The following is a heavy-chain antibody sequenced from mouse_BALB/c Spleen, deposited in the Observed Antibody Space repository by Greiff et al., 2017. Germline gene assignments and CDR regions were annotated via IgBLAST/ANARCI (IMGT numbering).Heavy chain of an antibody. Sequence: QVTLKVSGPGILQPSQTLSLTCSFSGFSLSTYGIGVGWIRQPSGKGLEWLAHIWWNDNKYYNTALKSRLTISKDTSNNQVFLKIASVDTADTATYYCARIVEGKYPYAMDYWGQGTSVTVSS. V-gene: IGHV8-11*01. D-gene: IGHD5-1*01. CDR2: IWWNDNK. CDR1: GFSLSTYGIG. J-gene: IGHJ4*01. CDR3: ARIVEGKYPYAMDY.